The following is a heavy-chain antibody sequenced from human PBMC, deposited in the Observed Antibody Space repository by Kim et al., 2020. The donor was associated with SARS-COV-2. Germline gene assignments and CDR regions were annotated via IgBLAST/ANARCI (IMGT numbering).Heavy chain of an antibody. CDR1: GGSISSSSYY. J-gene: IGHJ4*02. D-gene: IGHD2-15*01. CDR3: ATRIVVVVAATHLFDY. CDR2: TYYSGST. V-gene: IGHV4-39*07. Sequence: SETLSLTCTVSGGSISSSSYYWGWLRQPPGKGLEWIGSTYYSGSTYYNPSLKRRVTISVATSKNQFSLKLSSVTAADTAVYYCATRIVVVVAATHLFDYWGQGTLVTVSS.